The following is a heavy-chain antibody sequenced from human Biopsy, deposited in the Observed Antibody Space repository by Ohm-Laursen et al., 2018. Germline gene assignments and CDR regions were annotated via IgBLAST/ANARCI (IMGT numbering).Heavy chain of an antibody. J-gene: IGHJ4*02. CDR2: IIPMFGTA. CDR3: ARGPHSGRHSCFDY. D-gene: IGHD1-26*01. Sequence: AASVKVSCKASGGTFINYAISWVRQAPGQGLEWMGGIIPMFGTANYAQMFQGRVTISADESTSTSYMELSSLTTEDTAIYYCARGPHSGRHSCFDYWGRGTLVTVSS. V-gene: IGHV1-69*13. CDR1: GGTFINYA.